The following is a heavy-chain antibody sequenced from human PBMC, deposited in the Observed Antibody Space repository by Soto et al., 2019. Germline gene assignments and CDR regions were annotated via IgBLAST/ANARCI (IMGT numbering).Heavy chain of an antibody. CDR2: IIPMYGVP. V-gene: IGHV1-69*13. CDR1: GDSFTSFA. Sequence: ASVKVSCKASGDSFTSFAISWVRQAPGQGLAWVGGIIPMYGVPNYGRRFQGRVTISADESTNTAYMELHSLTSEDTAIYYCAKTRSADSPRWYALGFDSWGQGTQATVSS. D-gene: IGHD6-13*01. J-gene: IGHJ5*01. CDR3: AKTRSADSPRWYALGFDS.